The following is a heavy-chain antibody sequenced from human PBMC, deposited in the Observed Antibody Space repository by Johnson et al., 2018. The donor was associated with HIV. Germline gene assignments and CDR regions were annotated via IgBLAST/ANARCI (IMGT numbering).Heavy chain of an antibody. D-gene: IGHD6-19*01. CDR3: ASGGWLEGAFDI. J-gene: IGHJ3*02. V-gene: IGHV3-74*02. CDR2: INSDGSST. CDR1: GFTFSSYW. Sequence: EQLVESGGGLVKPGGSLRLSCAASGFTFSSYWMHWVRQAPGKGLVWVSRINSDGSSTSYADSVKGRFTISRDNAKNTLYLQMNSLRAEDTAVYYCASGGWLEGAFDIWGQGTRVTVSS.